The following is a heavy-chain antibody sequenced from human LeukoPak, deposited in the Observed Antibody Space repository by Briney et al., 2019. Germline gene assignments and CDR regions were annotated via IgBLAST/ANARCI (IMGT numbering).Heavy chain of an antibody. J-gene: IGHJ4*02. D-gene: IGHD6-13*01. V-gene: IGHV4-38-2*02. CDR3: ARMGQQLSISYFDF. CDR2: SFHGGVT. Sequence: SETLSLTCTVSDYSISSGYYWGWIRQAPGKGLEWIASSFHGGVTNYNPSLKRRVTVSLDTSKNQFSLRLSSVTAADTAVYFCARMGQQLSISYFDFWGQGTLVSVSS. CDR1: DYSISSGYY.